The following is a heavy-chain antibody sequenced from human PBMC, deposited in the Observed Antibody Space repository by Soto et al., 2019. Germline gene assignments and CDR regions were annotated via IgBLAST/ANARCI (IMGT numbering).Heavy chain of an antibody. CDR2: IDSDGSST. D-gene: IGHD6-25*01. V-gene: IGHV3-74*01. CDR1: GFTFSSYW. Sequence: GGSLRLSCAASGFTFSSYWMHWVRQTPEKGLVWVSHIDSDGSSTTYADSVKGRFTISRDNAKNTLYLQMNSLRAEDTAVYYCAIVTPDSSGGFAYWGQGTLVNVSS. CDR3: AIVTPDSSGGFAY. J-gene: IGHJ4*02.